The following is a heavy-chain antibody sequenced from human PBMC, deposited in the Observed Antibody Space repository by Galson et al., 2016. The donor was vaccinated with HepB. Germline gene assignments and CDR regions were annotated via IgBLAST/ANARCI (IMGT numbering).Heavy chain of an antibody. Sequence: SETLSLTCSVSGASISRSNYYWGWIRQPPGKGLEWIASIHYRGNTYYNPSLESRVTISVDTSKSQFSLKLSSVTAADTAVYYCARHNWNDDAFDIWGQGTMVTVSS. CDR1: GASISRSNYY. V-gene: IGHV4-39*01. CDR3: ARHNWNDDAFDI. J-gene: IGHJ3*02. D-gene: IGHD1-20*01. CDR2: IHYRGNT.